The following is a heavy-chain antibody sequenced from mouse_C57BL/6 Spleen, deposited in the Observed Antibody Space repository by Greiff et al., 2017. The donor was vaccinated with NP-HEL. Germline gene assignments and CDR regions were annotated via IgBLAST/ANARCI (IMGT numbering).Heavy chain of an antibody. CDR1: GYTFTGYW. V-gene: IGHV1-9*01. CDR3: AYSCGSSCGVPYAMDY. CDR2: ILPGSGST. D-gene: IGHD1-1*01. J-gene: IGHJ4*01. Sequence: VQLQQSGAELMKPGASVKLSCKATGYTFTGYWIEWVKQRPGHGLEWIGEILPGSGSTNYNEKFKGKATFTADTSSNTAYMQLSSLTTEDSAIYYCAYSCGSSCGVPYAMDYWGKGTSVTVSS.